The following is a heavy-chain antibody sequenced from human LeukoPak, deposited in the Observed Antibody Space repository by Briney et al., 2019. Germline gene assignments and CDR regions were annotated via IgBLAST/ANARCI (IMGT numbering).Heavy chain of an antibody. CDR3: ARVMRYSGYALDY. D-gene: IGHD5-12*01. CDR2: IYYSGST. Sequence: PSETLSLTCTVSGGSISSYYWSWIRQPPGKGLEGIGYIYYSGSTNYNPSLKSRVTISVDTSKNQFSLKLSSVTAADPAVYYCARVMRYSGYALDYWGQGTLVTASS. V-gene: IGHV4-59*01. J-gene: IGHJ4*02. CDR1: GGSISSYY.